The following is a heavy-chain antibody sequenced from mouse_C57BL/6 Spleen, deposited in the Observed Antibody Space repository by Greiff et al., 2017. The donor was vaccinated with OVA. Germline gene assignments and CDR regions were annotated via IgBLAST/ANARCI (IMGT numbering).Heavy chain of an antibody. CDR1: GYAFTNYL. CDR3: ARWRGDWYFDV. J-gene: IGHJ1*03. V-gene: IGHV1-54*01. CDR2: INPGSGGT. Sequence: QVQLQQSGAELVRPGTSVKVSCKASGYAFTNYLIEWVKQRPGQGLEWIGVINPGSGGTNYNEKFKGKATLTADKSSSTAYMQLSSLTSEDSAVYFCARWRGDWYFDVWGTGTTVTVSS.